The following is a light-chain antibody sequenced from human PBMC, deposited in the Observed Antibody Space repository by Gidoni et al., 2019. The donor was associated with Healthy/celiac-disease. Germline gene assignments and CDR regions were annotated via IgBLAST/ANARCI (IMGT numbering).Light chain of an antibody. Sequence: SVGDRVTITCRASQSISSYLNWYQQKPGKAPKLLIYAASSLQSGVPSRFSGSGSGTDFTLTISSLQPEDFATYYCQQSYSSTFGGGTKVEIK. CDR1: QSISSY. CDR2: AAS. V-gene: IGKV1-39*01. J-gene: IGKJ4*01. CDR3: QQSYSST.